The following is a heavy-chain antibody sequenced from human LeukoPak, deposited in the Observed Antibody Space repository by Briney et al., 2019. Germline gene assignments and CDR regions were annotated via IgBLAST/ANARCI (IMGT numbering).Heavy chain of an antibody. CDR2: IKQDGSEK. CDR1: GFTFSSYW. V-gene: IGHV3-7*01. D-gene: IGHD3-10*01. J-gene: IGHJ6*02. CDR3: ARDQLLWFGSAGMDV. Sequence: GGSLRLSCAASGFTFSSYWMSWVRQAPGKGREWVANIKQDGSEKYYVDSVKGRFTISRDNAKNSLYLQMNSLRAEDTAVYYCARDQLLWFGSAGMDVWGQGTTVTVSS.